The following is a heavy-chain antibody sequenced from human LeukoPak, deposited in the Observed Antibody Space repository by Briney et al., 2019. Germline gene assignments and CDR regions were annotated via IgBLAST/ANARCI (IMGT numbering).Heavy chain of an antibody. CDR3: ARDVGYDSSGSYPYYFDY. CDR2: IKQVQSEK. J-gene: IGHJ4*02. V-gene: IGHV3-7*05. D-gene: IGHD3-22*01. CDR1: RFTFSSYW. Sequence: GVSVRLSCAASRFTFSSYWMTWVRQAPGKGLEWVANIKQVQSEKHHVDSVQGRFTTSRDNAKNSLYLQMNSLRAEDTAVYYCARDVGYDSSGSYPYYFDYWGLGTLVTVSS.